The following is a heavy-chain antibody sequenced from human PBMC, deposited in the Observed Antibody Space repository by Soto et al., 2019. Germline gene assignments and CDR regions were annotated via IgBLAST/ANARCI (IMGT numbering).Heavy chain of an antibody. J-gene: IGHJ4*02. Sequence: EVQLVESGGGLVKPGGSLRLSCTASGFTFSSYNMNWVRQAPGKGLEWVSSISSSSNYIYYADSMKGRFTISRDNAKNSLYLQMNSLRAEDTAVYYCARENAYGDHNSFDYWGQGTLVTVSS. CDR3: ARENAYGDHNSFDY. CDR2: ISSSSNYI. V-gene: IGHV3-21*02. CDR1: GFTFSSYN. D-gene: IGHD4-17*01.